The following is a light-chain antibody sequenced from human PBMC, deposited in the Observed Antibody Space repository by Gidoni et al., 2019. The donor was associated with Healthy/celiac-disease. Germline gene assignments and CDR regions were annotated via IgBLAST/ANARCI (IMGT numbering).Light chain of an antibody. V-gene: IGKV1-39*01. CDR1: QSSSSY. CDR3: QQSYSTPQT. Sequence: DIQMTQSPSSLSASVGDRVTITCRASQSSSSYLNWYQQKPGKAPSRFSGSGSGTDFTLTISSLQPEDFATYYCQQSYSTPQTFGQGTKLEIK. J-gene: IGKJ2*01.